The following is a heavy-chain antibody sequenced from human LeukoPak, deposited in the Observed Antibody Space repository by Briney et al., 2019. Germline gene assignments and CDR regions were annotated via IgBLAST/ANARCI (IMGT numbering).Heavy chain of an antibody. Sequence: GGSLRLSCAASGFTFSSYGMHWVRQAPGKGLEWVAVISYDGSNKYYADSVKGRFTISRDNSKNTLYLQMNSLRTEDTAVYYCAKDLDYWGQGTLVTVSS. J-gene: IGHJ4*02. CDR3: AKDLDY. CDR2: ISYDGSNK. V-gene: IGHV3-30*18. CDR1: GFTFSSYG.